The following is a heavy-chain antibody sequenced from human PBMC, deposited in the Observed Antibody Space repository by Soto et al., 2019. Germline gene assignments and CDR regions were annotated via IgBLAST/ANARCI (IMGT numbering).Heavy chain of an antibody. D-gene: IGHD6-19*01. V-gene: IGHV3-23*01. CDR2: ISGSGGST. CDR1: GFTFSSYA. CDR3: AKRLRGSSCWSSYFDY. J-gene: IGHJ4*01. Sequence: GGTLRLSXAASGFTFSSYAMSWVRQAPGKGLEWVSAISGSGGSTYYADSVKGRFTISRDNSKNTLYLQMNSLRAEDTAVYYCAKRLRGSSCWSSYFDYWGQGTLVTVSS.